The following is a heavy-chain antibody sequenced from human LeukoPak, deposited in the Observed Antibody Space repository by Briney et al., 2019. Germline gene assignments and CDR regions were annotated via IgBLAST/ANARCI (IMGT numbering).Heavy chain of an antibody. CDR1: GGSISSYY. CDR3: ARKGLLGYCTNGVCRDYYYYMDV. J-gene: IGHJ6*03. Sequence: PSETLSLTCTVSGGSISSYYXXXXRQPPXXXXXXXXXXXXXXXXNYNPSLKSRVTVSVDTSKSQFSLKMTSATAADTAVYFCARKGLLGYCTNGVCRDYYYYMDVWGKGTAVTVSS. CDR2: XXXXXXX. D-gene: IGHD2-8*01. V-gene: IGHV4-4*07.